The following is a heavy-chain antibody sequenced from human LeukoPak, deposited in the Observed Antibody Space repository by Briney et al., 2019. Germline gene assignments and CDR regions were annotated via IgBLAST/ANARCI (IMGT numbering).Heavy chain of an antibody. V-gene: IGHV1-2*06. J-gene: IGHJ4*02. CDR1: GYTFTGYY. CDR2: INPNSGDT. CDR3: AREQWNDY. Sequence: GASVKVSCKASGYTFTGYYMHWLRQAPGQGLEWMGRINPNSGDTSYAQKFQGRVTMSRDTSISTAYMELTRLRYDDTAVYYCAREQWNDYWGQGTLVTVSS. D-gene: IGHD6-19*01.